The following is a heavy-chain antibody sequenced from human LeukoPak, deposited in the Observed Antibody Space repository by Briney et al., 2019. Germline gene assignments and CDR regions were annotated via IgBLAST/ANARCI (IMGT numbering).Heavy chain of an antibody. Sequence: PSETLSLTCTVSGGSISSSSYYWGWIRQPPGKGLEWIGSIYYSGSTNYHPSLKSRVTISVDTSKNQFSLKLSSVTAADTAVYYCARDRPGYSSSWQDRNEYFQHWGQGTLVTVSS. CDR2: IYYSGST. CDR1: GGSISSSSYY. V-gene: IGHV4-39*07. J-gene: IGHJ1*01. D-gene: IGHD6-13*01. CDR3: ARDRPGYSSSWQDRNEYFQH.